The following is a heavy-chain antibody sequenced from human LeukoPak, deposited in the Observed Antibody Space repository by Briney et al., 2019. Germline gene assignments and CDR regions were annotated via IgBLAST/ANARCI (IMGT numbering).Heavy chain of an antibody. J-gene: IGHJ1*01. CDR2: INHSGST. V-gene: IGHV4-34*01. Sequence: SETMSLTCAVYGGSFSGYYWSWIRQPPGKGLEWIGEINHSGSTNYNPSLKSRVTISVDTSKNQFSLKLSSVTAADTAVYYCARRGTFTYYDILTGYKSGGFQHWGQGTLVTVSS. CDR3: ARRGTFTYYDILTGYKSGGFQH. D-gene: IGHD3-9*01. CDR1: GGSFSGYY.